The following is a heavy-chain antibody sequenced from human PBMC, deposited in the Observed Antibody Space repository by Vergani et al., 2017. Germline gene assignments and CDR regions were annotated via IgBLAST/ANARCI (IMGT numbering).Heavy chain of an antibody. CDR1: GRSISSSSYY. J-gene: IGHJ4*02. CDR3: ARTESFILRYFHWAL. Sequence: QLQLQESGPGLVKPSETLSLTCTVSGRSISSSSYYWGWIRQPPGKGLEWIGSIYYSGGAYYNPSLKGRVTISVDTSKNQFSLEVTSVTAADTAIYFCARTESFILRYFHWALWGQGTLVTVSS. V-gene: IGHV4-39*01. CDR2: IYYSGGA. D-gene: IGHD3-9*01.